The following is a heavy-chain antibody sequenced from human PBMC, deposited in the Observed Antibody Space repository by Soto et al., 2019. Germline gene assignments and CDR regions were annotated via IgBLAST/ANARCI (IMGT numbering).Heavy chain of an antibody. V-gene: IGHV3-33*01. CDR1: GFTFSSYG. D-gene: IGHD6-19*01. CDR3: ARDGIAVAGWVDC. J-gene: IGHJ4*02. CDR2: IWYDGSNK. Sequence: QVQLVESGGGVVQPGRSLRLSCAASGFTFSSYGMHWVRQAPGKGLEWVAVIWYDGSNKYYADSVKGRFTISRDNSKNTLYLQMNSLRDEDTAVYYCARDGIAVAGWVDCWGQGTLVTVSS.